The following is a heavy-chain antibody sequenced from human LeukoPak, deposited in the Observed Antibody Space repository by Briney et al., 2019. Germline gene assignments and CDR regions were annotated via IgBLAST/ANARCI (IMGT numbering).Heavy chain of an antibody. CDR1: GYTFTSYD. CDR3: ARGRRVGAIYYFDY. Sequence: ASVKVSCKASGYTFTSYDINWVRQATGQGLEWMGWMNPNSGNTGYAQKFQGRVTMTRNTSISTAYMELSSLRSEDTAVYYCARGRRVGAIYYFDYWGQGTLVTVSS. J-gene: IGHJ4*02. CDR2: MNPNSGNT. V-gene: IGHV1-8*01. D-gene: IGHD1-26*01.